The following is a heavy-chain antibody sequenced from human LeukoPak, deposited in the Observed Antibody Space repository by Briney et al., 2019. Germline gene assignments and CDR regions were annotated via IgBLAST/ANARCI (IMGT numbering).Heavy chain of an antibody. D-gene: IGHD3-10*01. CDR1: GFTFSSYG. CDR2: ISYDGSNK. Sequence: GGSLRLSCSASGFTFSSYGMHWVRQAPGKGLEWVAVISYDGSNKYYADSVKGRFTISRDNSKNTLYLQMNSLRAEDTAVYYCAKGGDLDYWGQGTLVTVSS. V-gene: IGHV3-30*18. J-gene: IGHJ4*02. CDR3: AKGGDLDY.